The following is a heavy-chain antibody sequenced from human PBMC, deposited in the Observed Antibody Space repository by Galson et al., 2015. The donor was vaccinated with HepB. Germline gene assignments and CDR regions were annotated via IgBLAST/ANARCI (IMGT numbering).Heavy chain of an antibody. D-gene: IGHD4-17*01. CDR1: GFTFSSYG. J-gene: IGHJ4*02. V-gene: IGHV3-30*18. Sequence: SLRLSCAASGFTFSSYGMHGVRQAPGKGLEWVAVISYDGSNKYYADSVKGRFTISRDNSKNTLYLQMNSLRAEDTAVYYCAKDVGWATVTTYIDYWGQGTLVTVSS. CDR3: AKDVGWATVTTYIDY. CDR2: ISYDGSNK.